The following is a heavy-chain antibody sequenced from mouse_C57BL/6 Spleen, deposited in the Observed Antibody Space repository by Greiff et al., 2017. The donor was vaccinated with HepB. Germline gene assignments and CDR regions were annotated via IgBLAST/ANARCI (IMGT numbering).Heavy chain of an antibody. CDR3: ARLRGYYGRYFDY. CDR1: GYTFTDYN. D-gene: IGHD1-1*01. Sequence: EVQRVESGPELVKPGASVKMSCKASGYTFTDYNMHWVKQSHGKSLEWIGYINPNNGGTSYNQKFKGKATLTVNKSSSTAYMELRSLTSEDSAVYYCARLRGYYGRYFDYWGQGTTLTVSS. CDR2: INPNNGGT. J-gene: IGHJ2*01. V-gene: IGHV1-22*01.